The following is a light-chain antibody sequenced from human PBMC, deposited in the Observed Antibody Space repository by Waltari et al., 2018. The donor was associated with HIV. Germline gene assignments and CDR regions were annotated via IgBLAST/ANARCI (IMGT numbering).Light chain of an antibody. CDR2: RNN. CDR3: VAWDDSLRGVV. Sequence: SVLTQPPSASGTPGQRVTISCSGSTSNIGSNDVFWYQHLPGAAPKLLSHRNNQRPSGVPDRFSGSTSGTSASLAISGLRSEDEADYYGVAWDDSLRGVVFGGGTKVAAL. V-gene: IGLV1-47*01. J-gene: IGLJ2*01. CDR1: TSNIGSND.